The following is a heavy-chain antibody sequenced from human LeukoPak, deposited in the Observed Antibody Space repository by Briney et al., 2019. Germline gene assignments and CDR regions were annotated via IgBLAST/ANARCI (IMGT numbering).Heavy chain of an antibody. CDR2: ISSSSSYI. J-gene: IGHJ4*02. CDR1: GFTFSSYS. V-gene: IGHV3-21*01. CDR3: ARDLGYYDSSGCFDY. D-gene: IGHD3-22*01. Sequence: GGSLRLSCAASGFTFSSYSMNWVRQAPGKGLEWVSSISSSSSYIYYADSVKGRFTISRDNAKNSLYLQMNSLRAEDTAVCYCARDLGYYDSSGCFDYWGQGTLVTVSS.